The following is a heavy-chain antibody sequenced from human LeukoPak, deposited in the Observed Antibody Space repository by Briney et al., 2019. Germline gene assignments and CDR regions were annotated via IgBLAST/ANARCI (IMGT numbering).Heavy chain of an antibody. CDR3: ARVREDTAMVLYYYYGMDV. J-gene: IGHJ6*02. V-gene: IGHV1-8*01. CDR2: MNPNSGNT. Sequence: ASVKVSCKASGYTFTSYDINWVRQATGQGLEWMGWMNPNSGNTGYAQKFQGRVTITRNTSISTAYMELSSLRSEDTAVYYCARVREDTAMVLYYYYGMDVWGQRTTVTVSS. CDR1: GYTFTSYD. D-gene: IGHD5-18*01.